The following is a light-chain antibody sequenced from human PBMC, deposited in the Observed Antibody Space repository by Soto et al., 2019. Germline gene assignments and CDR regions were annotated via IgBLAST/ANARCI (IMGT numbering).Light chain of an antibody. J-gene: IGKJ3*01. CDR3: QQYGSSPVT. Sequence: EIVLTQSPGTLSLSPGERATLSCRASQSVSNNYLAWYQQKPGQAPRLLIYGASSRATGIPDRFSGSGSGTDFTLTISRLEPEDFAVYYCQQYGSSPVTFGPGTKV. CDR2: GAS. CDR1: QSVSNNY. V-gene: IGKV3-20*01.